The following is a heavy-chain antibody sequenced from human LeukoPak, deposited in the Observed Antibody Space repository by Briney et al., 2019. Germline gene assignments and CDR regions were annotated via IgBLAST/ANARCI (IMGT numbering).Heavy chain of an antibody. V-gene: IGHV3-23*01. CDR2: ITPGGAST. J-gene: IGHJ4*02. Sequence: PGGSLRLSCAASGFTFSSYGMSWVRQAPGQGLEGVSFITPGGASTSYADSVKGRFTISRDNPRNTLYMQMNSLRDEDTALYYCAVMHGYYDGSGYWVQWGQGTLVTVSS. CDR1: GFTFSSYG. CDR3: AVMHGYYDGSGYWVQ. D-gene: IGHD3-22*01.